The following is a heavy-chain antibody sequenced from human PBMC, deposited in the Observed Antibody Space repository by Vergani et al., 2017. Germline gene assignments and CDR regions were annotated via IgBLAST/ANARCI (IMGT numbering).Heavy chain of an antibody. D-gene: IGHD6-6*01. V-gene: IGHV1-18*01. CDR3: AGGGSIAAQSYLYYFYMDV. CDR2: ISGYDGKT. Sequence: QVQLVQSGAEMKKPGASVNVSCKTSGYSFNSYGINWVRQAPGQGLEWLGWISGYDGKTKYVEKLQGRITVTIDTSTNSAYMELRGLRSDDTAVYYCAGGGSIAAQSYLYYFYMDVWGKGTSVTVSS. CDR1: GYSFNSYG. J-gene: IGHJ6*03.